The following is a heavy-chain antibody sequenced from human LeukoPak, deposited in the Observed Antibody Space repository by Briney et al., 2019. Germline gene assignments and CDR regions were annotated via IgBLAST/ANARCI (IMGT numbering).Heavy chain of an antibody. V-gene: IGHV4-61*02. CDR2: IYTTGSN. D-gene: IGHD2-21*02. CDR1: GDSISSDNYY. J-gene: IGHJ6*03. Sequence: PSETLSLTCTVSGDSISSDNYYWSWIRQPAGKGLEWIGRIYTTGSNNYNPSLKSRVTISVDTSKNQFSLKLSSVTAADTAVYYCARGHIVVVTAIRDYYYYYYMDVWGKGTTVSVSS. CDR3: ARGHIVVVTAIRDYYYYYYMDV.